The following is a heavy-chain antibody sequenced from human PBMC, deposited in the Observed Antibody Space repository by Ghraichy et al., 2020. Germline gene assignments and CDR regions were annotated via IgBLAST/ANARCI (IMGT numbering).Heavy chain of an antibody. CDR1: GFTFSSYS. D-gene: IGHD3-9*01. Sequence: GGSLRLSCAASGFTFSSYSMNWVRQAPGKGLEWVSYISGSSSAIYYADSVKGRFTISRDNAKNSLFLQLNSLRAEDTAVYYCARVGRGDWSFNWFDPWGQGTLVTVSS. CDR2: ISGSSSAI. J-gene: IGHJ5*02. CDR3: ARVGRGDWSFNWFDP. V-gene: IGHV3-48*01.